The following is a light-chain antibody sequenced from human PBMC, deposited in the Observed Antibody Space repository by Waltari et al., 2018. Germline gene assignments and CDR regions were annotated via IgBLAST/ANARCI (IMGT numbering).Light chain of an antibody. CDR2: DVS. CDR1: SSDVGHYNY. CDR3: SAYTGSSTVGVL. V-gene: IGLV2-14*03. Sequence: QSALTQPASVSGSPGQSITISCTGTSSDVGHYNYVYWYQQRPGKAPKLSLYDVSYPPSGVSNRCTGSKSCSTASLTISGLQAEDEADYHCSAYTGSSTVGVLFGGGTKLTVL. J-gene: IGLJ2*01.